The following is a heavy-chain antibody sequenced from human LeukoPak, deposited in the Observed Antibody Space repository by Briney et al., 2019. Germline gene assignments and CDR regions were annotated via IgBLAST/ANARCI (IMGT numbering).Heavy chain of an antibody. CDR2: ITTSNGNT. V-gene: IGHV1-18*01. Sequence: GASVKVSCKASGYSFTTYGISWVRQAPGQGLEWMGCITTSNGNTNYAQKFQGRVTMTTDTSTNTAYMELRSLISDDAAVYYCARDQMSTVTRSAMDVWGQGTTVTVSS. D-gene: IGHD4-17*01. J-gene: IGHJ6*02. CDR1: GYSFTTYG. CDR3: ARDQMSTVTRSAMDV.